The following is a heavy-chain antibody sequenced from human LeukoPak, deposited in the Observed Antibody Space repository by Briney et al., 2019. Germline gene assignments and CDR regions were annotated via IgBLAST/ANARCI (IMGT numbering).Heavy chain of an antibody. CDR2: ISYDGSNK. Sequence: GGSLRLSCAASGFTFSSYAMHWVRQAPGRGLEWVAVISYDGSNKYYADSVKGRFTISRDNSKNTLYLQMNSLRAEDTAVYYCAKDQMGYDILTGYVPGGHDAFDIWGQGTMVTVSS. J-gene: IGHJ3*02. V-gene: IGHV3-30*04. CDR1: GFTFSSYA. D-gene: IGHD3-9*01. CDR3: AKDQMGYDILTGYVPGGHDAFDI.